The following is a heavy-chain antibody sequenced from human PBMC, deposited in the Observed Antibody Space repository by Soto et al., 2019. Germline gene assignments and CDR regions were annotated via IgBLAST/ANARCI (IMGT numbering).Heavy chain of an antibody. CDR2: IKPGGGST. V-gene: IGHV1-46*01. J-gene: IGHJ3*02. CDR3: ARELATVTLDAFDI. D-gene: IGHD4-4*01. CDR1: GYTFTSYG. Sequence: GASVKVSCKASGYTFTSYGISWVRQAPGKGPEWLGIIKPGGGSTSYAQQFRGRLTMTRDTSTSTVYMEMNSLRSDDTAVYYCARELATVTLDAFDIWGQGTMVTVSS.